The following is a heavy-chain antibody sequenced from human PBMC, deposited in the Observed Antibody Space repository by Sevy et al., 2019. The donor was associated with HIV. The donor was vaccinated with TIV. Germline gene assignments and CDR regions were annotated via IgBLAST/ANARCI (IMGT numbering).Heavy chain of an antibody. V-gene: IGHV3-48*01. Sequence: GGSLRLSCAASGFSFGSYSMNWVRQAPGQGLEWVSYISTTSIITYYADSVRGRFTISRDNAKNSLYLQMNSLRAEDTAVYYCARDASPYCSGGRCYFDAFDIWGQGTMVTVSS. J-gene: IGHJ3*02. D-gene: IGHD2-15*01. CDR1: GFSFGSYS. CDR3: ARDASPYCSGGRCYFDAFDI. CDR2: ISTTSIIT.